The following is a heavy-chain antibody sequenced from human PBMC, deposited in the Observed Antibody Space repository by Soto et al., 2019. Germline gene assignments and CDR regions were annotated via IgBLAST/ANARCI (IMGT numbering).Heavy chain of an antibody. V-gene: IGHV3-49*03. CDR1: GFTFGRYA. Sequence: WSLRLSCTGSGFTFGRYALSWFRQAPGKGLEWVGVIRSEANGGTTDYAASVKGRITISRDDSKSIAYMEINSLQTEDTAVYYCTRYYYESSGYYVYWGQGALVTVSS. CDR2: IRSEANGGTT. D-gene: IGHD3-22*01. J-gene: IGHJ4*02. CDR3: TRYYYESSGYYVY.